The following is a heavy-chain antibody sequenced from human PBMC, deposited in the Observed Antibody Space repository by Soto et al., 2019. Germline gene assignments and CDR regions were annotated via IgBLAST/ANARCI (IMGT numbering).Heavy chain of an antibody. Sequence: QVQLQESGPGLVEASQTLSLTCTVSGATISSGGFYWSWIRQRPGKGLEWIGHIYYTGSTYYKPSLNSRVTLSVDMSRNQFSLRLRSVTAADTAKYFCARDDSFYGEPGYGMNVWGQGTTVTVSS. CDR1: GATISSGGFY. CDR2: IYYTGST. J-gene: IGHJ6*02. CDR3: ARDDSFYGEPGYGMNV. D-gene: IGHD4-17*01. V-gene: IGHV4-31*03.